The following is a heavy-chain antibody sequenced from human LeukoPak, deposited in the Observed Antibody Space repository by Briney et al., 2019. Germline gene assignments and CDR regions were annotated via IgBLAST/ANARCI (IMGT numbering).Heavy chain of an antibody. Sequence: SETLSLTCAVYGGSFSGYYWSWIRQPPGKGLEWIGYIYYSGSTNYNPSLKSRVTISVDTSKNQFSLKLSSVTAADTAVYYCARDHNAYDSSGYSNAFDIWGQGTMVTVSS. J-gene: IGHJ3*02. CDR2: IYYSGST. CDR3: ARDHNAYDSSGYSNAFDI. CDR1: GGSFSGYY. D-gene: IGHD3-22*01. V-gene: IGHV4-59*01.